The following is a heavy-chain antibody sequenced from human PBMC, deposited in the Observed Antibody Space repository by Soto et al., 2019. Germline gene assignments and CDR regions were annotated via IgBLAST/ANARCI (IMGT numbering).Heavy chain of an antibody. Sequence: GGSLRLSCAASGFTFSSYGMHWVRQAPGKGLEWVAVISYDGSNKYYADSVKGRFTISRDNSKNTLYLQMNSLRAEDTAVYYCAKGGEAGRPGLDYWGQGTLVTVSS. CDR3: AKGGEAGRPGLDY. CDR2: ISYDGSNK. CDR1: GFTFSSYG. D-gene: IGHD3-10*01. J-gene: IGHJ4*02. V-gene: IGHV3-30*18.